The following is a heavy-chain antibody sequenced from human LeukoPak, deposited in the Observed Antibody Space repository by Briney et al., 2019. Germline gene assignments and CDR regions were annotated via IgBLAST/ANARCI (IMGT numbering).Heavy chain of an antibody. CDR2: INPSGGST. CDR1: GYTFTNYY. V-gene: IGHV1-46*01. J-gene: IGHJ4*02. D-gene: IGHD6-19*01. Sequence: GASVKVSCKASGYTFTNYYMHWVRQAPGQGLEWMGIINPSGGSTTYAQKFQGRVTITADKSTSTAYMELSSLRSEDTAVYYCARGAEVAGSEGFDYWGQGTLVTVSS. CDR3: ARGAEVAGSEGFDY.